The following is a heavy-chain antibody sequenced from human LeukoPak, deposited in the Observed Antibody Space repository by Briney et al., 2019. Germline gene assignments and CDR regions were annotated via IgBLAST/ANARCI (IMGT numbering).Heavy chain of an antibody. CDR3: ARGDYDFWSGYRNLDY. CDR1: GFTFSSYS. J-gene: IGHJ4*02. CDR2: ISSSSSYI. Sequence: GGSLRLSCAASGFTFSSYSMNWVRQGPGKGLEWVSSISSSSSYIYYADSVKGRFTISRDNDKNSLYLQMNSLRAEDTAVYYCARGDYDFWSGYRNLDYWGQGTLVTVSS. V-gene: IGHV3-21*01. D-gene: IGHD3-3*01.